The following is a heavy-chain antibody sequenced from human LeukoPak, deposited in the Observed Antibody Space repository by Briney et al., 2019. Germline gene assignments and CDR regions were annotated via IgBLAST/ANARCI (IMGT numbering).Heavy chain of an antibody. J-gene: IGHJ4*02. Sequence: SDTLSLTCAVYGGSFSDYSWTWIRQSPGKALEWIGEIIHSGSSHYNPSLKSRVTISVDTSKNQFSLKLTSVTAADTAVYFCARGSPGYWGQGTLVTVSS. V-gene: IGHV4-34*01. CDR2: IIHSGSS. CDR3: ARGSPGY. CDR1: GGSFSDYS.